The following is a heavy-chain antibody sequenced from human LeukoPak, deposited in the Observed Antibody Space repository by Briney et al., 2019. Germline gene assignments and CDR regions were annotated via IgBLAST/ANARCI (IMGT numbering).Heavy chain of an antibody. CDR3: ARAPGSGSYPFDY. V-gene: IGHV1-2*02. Sequence: GASVKVSCKASGYTFTGNYMHWVRQAPGQGLEWMGWINPNSGGTNYAQKFQGRVTMTRDTSISTAYMELSRLRSDDTAVYYCARAPGSGSYPFDYWGQGTLVTVSS. J-gene: IGHJ4*02. CDR2: INPNSGGT. D-gene: IGHD3-10*01. CDR1: GYTFTGNY.